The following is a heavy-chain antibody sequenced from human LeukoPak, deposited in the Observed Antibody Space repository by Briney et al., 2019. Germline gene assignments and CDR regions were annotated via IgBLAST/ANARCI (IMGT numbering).Heavy chain of an antibody. CDR2: IVGSSST. V-gene: IGHV3-21*01. CDR1: GFTFSNFA. J-gene: IGHJ4*02. Sequence: GGSLRLSCAASGFTFSNFAMTWLRQAPGKGLEWVSSIVGSSSTYYADSLKGRFTISRDNAKNSLYLQMNSLRGEDTAVYYCARIGAGSSRDYWGQGTLVTVSS. D-gene: IGHD3-10*01. CDR3: ARIGAGSSRDY.